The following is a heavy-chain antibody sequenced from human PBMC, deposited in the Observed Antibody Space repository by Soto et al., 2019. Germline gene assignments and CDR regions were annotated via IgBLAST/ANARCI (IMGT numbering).Heavy chain of an antibody. D-gene: IGHD2-21*02. CDR1: GYTFTGYY. CDR3: ARFVSLGGVVTYGMDV. J-gene: IGHJ6*02. V-gene: IGHV1-2*04. CDR2: INPNSGGT. Sequence: ASVKVSCKASGYTFTGYYMHWVRQAPGQGLEWMGWINPNSGGTNYAQKFQGWVTMTRDTSISTAYMELSRLRSDDTAVYYCARFVSLGGVVTYGMDVSGQGTSVTGS.